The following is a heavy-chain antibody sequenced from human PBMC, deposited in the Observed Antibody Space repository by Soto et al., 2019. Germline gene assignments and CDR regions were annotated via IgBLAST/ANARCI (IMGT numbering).Heavy chain of an antibody. Sequence: QVQLVESGGGVVQPGRSLRLSCAASGFTFSSYAMHWVRQAPGKGLEWVAVISYDGSNKYYADSVKGRFTISRDNSKNTLYLQMNSLRAEDTAVYYCAGGDEWYSAFDIWGQGTMVTVSS. CDR2: ISYDGSNK. CDR1: GFTFSSYA. V-gene: IGHV3-30-3*01. J-gene: IGHJ3*02. CDR3: AGGDEWYSAFDI. D-gene: IGHD6-13*01.